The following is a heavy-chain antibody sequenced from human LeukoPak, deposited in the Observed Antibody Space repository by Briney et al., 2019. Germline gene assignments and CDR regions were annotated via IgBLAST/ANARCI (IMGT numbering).Heavy chain of an antibody. D-gene: IGHD2-2*01. CDR3: ARRVVSPLITDIAVVPAAISYFDY. CDR2: IYHSGST. V-gene: IGHV4-38-2*01. Sequence: PSETLSLTCAVSGYSISSGYYWGWIRQPPGKGLEWIGSIYHSGSTYYNPSLKSRVTISVDTSKNQFSLKLSSVTAADTAVYYCARRVVSPLITDIAVVPAAISYFDYWGQGTLVTVSS. J-gene: IGHJ4*02. CDR1: GYSISSGYY.